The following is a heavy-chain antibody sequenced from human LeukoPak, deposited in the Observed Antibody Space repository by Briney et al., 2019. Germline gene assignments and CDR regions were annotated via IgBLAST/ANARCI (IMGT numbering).Heavy chain of an antibody. CDR1: GVSISSGGYS. V-gene: IGHV4-30-2*01. CDR2: IYHNGNT. CDR3: ASGGYSYGFDY. J-gene: IGHJ4*02. Sequence: TLSLTCAVSGVSISSGGYSWSWIRQPPGKGLEWIGYIYHNGNTYYSPSLKSRVTISVDRSKNQLSLKLSSVTAADTAMYYCASGGYSYGFDYWGQGTLVTVSS. D-gene: IGHD5-18*01.